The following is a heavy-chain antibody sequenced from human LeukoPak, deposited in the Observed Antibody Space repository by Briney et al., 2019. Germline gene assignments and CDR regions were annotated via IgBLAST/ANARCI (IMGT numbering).Heavy chain of an antibody. J-gene: IGHJ3*02. D-gene: IGHD6-19*01. V-gene: IGHV1-8*01. CDR3: ARGRYSSGWQI. CDR2: MNPNSGNT. Sequence: ASVKVSCKASGYTFTSYDINWARQATGQGLEWMGWMNPNSGNTGYALKFQGRVTMTRNTSISTAYMELSSLRSEDTAVYYCARGRYSSGWQIWGQGTMVTVSS. CDR1: GYTFTSYD.